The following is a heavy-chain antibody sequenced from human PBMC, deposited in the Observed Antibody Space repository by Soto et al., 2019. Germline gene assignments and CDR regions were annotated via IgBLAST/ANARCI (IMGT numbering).Heavy chain of an antibody. J-gene: IGHJ6*02. CDR1: GGSISSSNW. Sequence: QVQLQESGPGLVKPSGTLSLTCAVSGGSISSSNWWSWVRQPPGKGLEWIGEIYHSGSTNYNPSHASRVTISVDKSQTQFSLKLSSVTAADTAVYYCARVSGSYYYGMDVWGQGTTVTVSS. CDR3: ARVSGSYYYGMDV. V-gene: IGHV4-4*02. CDR2: IYHSGST. D-gene: IGHD1-26*01.